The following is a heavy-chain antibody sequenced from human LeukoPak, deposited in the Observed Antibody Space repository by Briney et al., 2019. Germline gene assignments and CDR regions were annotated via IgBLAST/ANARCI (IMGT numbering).Heavy chain of an antibody. CDR1: GFTFSSYS. D-gene: IGHD3-10*01. Sequence: GGSLRLSCAASGFTFSSYSMNWVRQAPGKGLEWVANIKQDGSEKYYVDSVKDRFTISRDNAKNSLYLQMNSLRAEDAAVYYCARAYYFGSGSYKFPFDYWGQGTLVTVSS. J-gene: IGHJ4*02. V-gene: IGHV3-7*01. CDR2: IKQDGSEK. CDR3: ARAYYFGSGSYKFPFDY.